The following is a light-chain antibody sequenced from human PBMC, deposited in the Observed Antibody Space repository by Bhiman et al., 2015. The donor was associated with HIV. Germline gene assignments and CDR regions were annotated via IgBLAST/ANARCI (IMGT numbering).Light chain of an antibody. J-gene: IGLJ1*01. Sequence: SYELTQPPSVSVSPGQTASITCSGDKLGDKYACWYQQKPGQSPVLVIYQDNKRPSGIPERFSGSNSGNTATLTISGTQAIDEADYYCRAWDNSQYVFGPGTKVTVL. CDR2: QDN. CDR1: KLGDKY. CDR3: RAWDNSQYV. V-gene: IGLV3-1*01.